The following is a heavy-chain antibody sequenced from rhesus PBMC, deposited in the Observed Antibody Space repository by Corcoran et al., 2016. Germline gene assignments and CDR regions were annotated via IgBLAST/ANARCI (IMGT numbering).Heavy chain of an antibody. J-gene: IGHJ3*01. CDR1: GGSFSSNY. CDR3: ARHEWPDDAFDF. CDR2: ISGGGGST. D-gene: IGHD2-33*01. Sequence: QLQLQESGPGLVKPSETLSLTCAVSGGSFSSNYWSWIRQPPGKWLEWIGRISGGGGSTDYTPSRKSRVTLSTVTSKNQFSLKLSSGTAADTAVYYCARHEWPDDAFDFWGQGLRVTVSS. V-gene: IGHV4-173*01.